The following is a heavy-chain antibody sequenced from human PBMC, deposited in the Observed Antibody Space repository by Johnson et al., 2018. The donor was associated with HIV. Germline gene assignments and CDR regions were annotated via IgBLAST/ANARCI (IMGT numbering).Heavy chain of an antibody. CDR2: MNSDGSST. D-gene: IGHD3-22*01. V-gene: IGHV3-74*03. Sequence: MQLVESGGGVVQPGGSLTLSCAASGFTFSHYWMHWVRQAPGKGLVWVSRMNSDGSSTTYADSVKGRFTISRDNSENTVYLQMNSLRAEDTAVYFCARDLIPDSTFFYDTTSYFPDALDIWGQGTLVTVSS. J-gene: IGHJ3*02. CDR1: GFTFSHYW. CDR3: ARDLIPDSTFFYDTTSYFPDALDI.